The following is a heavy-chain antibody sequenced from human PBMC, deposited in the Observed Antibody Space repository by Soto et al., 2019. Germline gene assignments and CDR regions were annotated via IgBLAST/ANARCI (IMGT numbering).Heavy chain of an antibody. D-gene: IGHD3-22*01. J-gene: IGHJ4*02. CDR2: INHSGST. CDR3: ARAWMYGTYYYDSSGYYPRFDY. CDR1: GGSCSGYY. Sequence: PSETLSLTCAVDGGSCSGYYWSWIRQPPGKGMEWIGEINHSGSTNYNPSLKSRVTISVDTSKNQFSLKLSSVTAADTAVYYCARAWMYGTYYYDSSGYYPRFDYWGQGTLVTVSS. V-gene: IGHV4-34*01.